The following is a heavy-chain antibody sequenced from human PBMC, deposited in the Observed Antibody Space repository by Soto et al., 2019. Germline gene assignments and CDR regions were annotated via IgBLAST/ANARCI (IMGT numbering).Heavy chain of an antibody. CDR2: IYYSGST. Sequence: SETLSLTGTVSGGSISSYYWSWIRQPPGKGLEWIGYIYYSGSTNYNPSLKSRVTISVDTSKNQFSLKLSSVTAADTAVYYCARSHVDTAMVFLYYYGMDVWGQGTTVTVSS. CDR3: ARSHVDTAMVFLYYYGMDV. V-gene: IGHV4-59*01. CDR1: GGSISSYY. J-gene: IGHJ6*02. D-gene: IGHD5-18*01.